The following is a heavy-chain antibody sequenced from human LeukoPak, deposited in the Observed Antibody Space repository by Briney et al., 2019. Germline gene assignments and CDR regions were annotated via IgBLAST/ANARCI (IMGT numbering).Heavy chain of an antibody. CDR3: ARAKEGRSRGREGYFDY. D-gene: IGHD6-13*01. J-gene: IGHJ4*02. CDR1: GFTFSSYA. CDR2: ISYDGSNK. Sequence: PGGSLRLSCAASGFTFSSYAMHWVRQAPGKGLEWVAVISYDGSNKYYADSVKGRFTISRDNSKNTLYLQMNSLRAEDTAVYYCARAKEGRSRGREGYFDYWGQGTLVTVSS. V-gene: IGHV3-30-3*01.